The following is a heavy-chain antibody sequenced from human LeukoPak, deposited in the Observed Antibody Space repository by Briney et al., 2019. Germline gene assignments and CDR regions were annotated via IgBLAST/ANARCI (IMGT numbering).Heavy chain of an antibody. CDR2: ISGSGGST. D-gene: IGHD3-10*01. Sequence: GGSLRLSCAASGFTVSSNYMSWVRQAPGKGLEWVSAISGSGGSTYYADSVKGRFTISRDNSKNTLYLQTNSLRAEDTAVYYCAKDSPSGGSHFDYWGQGTLVTVSS. CDR3: AKDSPSGGSHFDY. V-gene: IGHV3-23*01. CDR1: GFTVSSNY. J-gene: IGHJ4*02.